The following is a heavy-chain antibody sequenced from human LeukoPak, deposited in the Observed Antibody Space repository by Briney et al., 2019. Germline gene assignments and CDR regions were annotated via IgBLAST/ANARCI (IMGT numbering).Heavy chain of an antibody. J-gene: IGHJ6*03. CDR3: ARGEPTHYYGSGSKYYMDV. CDR1: RGTFSSYT. D-gene: IGHD3-10*01. CDR2: IIPIFGTA. Sequence: SVKVSCKASRGTFSSYTITWVRQAPGQGLEWMGGIIPIFGTANYAQKLQGRVTLTTDDSTSTAYMELSSLTSEDTAVYFCARGEPTHYYGSGSKYYMDVWGKGTTVTVSS. V-gene: IGHV1-69*05.